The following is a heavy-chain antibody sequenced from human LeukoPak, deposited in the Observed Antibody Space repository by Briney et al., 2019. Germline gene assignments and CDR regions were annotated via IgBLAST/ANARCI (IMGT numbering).Heavy chain of an antibody. CDR1: GFTFSNLA. CDR3: ANLQYYYYHMDV. V-gene: IGHV3-23*01. CDR2: ITGGGAST. J-gene: IGHJ6*03. Sequence: GGSLRLSCAASGFTFSNLAMTWVRQAPGKGLEWVSSITGGGASTYYAASVKGRFTISRDNFENTVFLQMDNLRADDTAIYFCANLQYYYYHMDVWGKGTMVIVSS.